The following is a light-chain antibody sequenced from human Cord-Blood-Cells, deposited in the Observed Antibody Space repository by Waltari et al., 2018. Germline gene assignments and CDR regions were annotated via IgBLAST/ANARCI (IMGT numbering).Light chain of an antibody. Sequence: QSALTQPASVSGSPGQSITISCTGTSRYVGGYNYVPWSQQHPGKPPKLMIYDVSKRPSGVSNRFSGSKSGNTASLTISGLQAEDEADYYCSSYTSSSTWVFGGGTKLTVL. CDR1: SRYVGGYNY. CDR2: DVS. CDR3: SSYTSSSTWV. J-gene: IGLJ3*02. V-gene: IGLV2-14*01.